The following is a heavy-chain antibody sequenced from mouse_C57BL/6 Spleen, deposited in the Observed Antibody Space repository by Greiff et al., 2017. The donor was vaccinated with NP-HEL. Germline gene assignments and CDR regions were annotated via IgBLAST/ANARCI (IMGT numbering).Heavy chain of an antibody. CDR3: TTSITGNYFDY. J-gene: IGHJ2*01. V-gene: IGHV14-4*01. CDR2: IDPENGDT. Sequence: VQLQQSGAELVRPGASVKLSCTASGFNIKDDYMHWVKQRPEQGLEWIGWIDPENGDTEYASKFQGKATITADTSSNTAYLQLSSLTSEDTAVYYCTTSITGNYFDYWGQGTTLTVSS. CDR1: GFNIKDDY. D-gene: IGHD4-1*01.